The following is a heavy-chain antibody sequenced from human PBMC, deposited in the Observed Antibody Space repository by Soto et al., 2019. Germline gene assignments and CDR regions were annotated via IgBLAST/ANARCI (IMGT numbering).Heavy chain of an antibody. Sequence: PSETLSLTCAVSGGSISSGGYSWNWIRQPPGKGLEWIGYIYHSGSTLYNPSLKSRVTISVDKSKNQFSLKLTSVTAADTAVYYCARNQLEATGFDPWCQETLLTVSS. CDR1: GGSISSGGYS. CDR2: IYHSGST. V-gene: IGHV4-30-2*01. J-gene: IGHJ5*02. CDR3: ARNQLEATGFDP. D-gene: IGHD1-1*01.